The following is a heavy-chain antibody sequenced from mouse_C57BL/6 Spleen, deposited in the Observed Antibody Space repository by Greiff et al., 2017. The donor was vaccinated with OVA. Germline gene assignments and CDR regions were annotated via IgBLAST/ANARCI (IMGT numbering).Heavy chain of an antibody. V-gene: IGHV14-4*01. CDR2: IDPENGDT. J-gene: IGHJ3*01. D-gene: IGHD1-1*01. CDR1: GFNIQDDY. CDR3: TTNYCSRYGLAY. Sequence: VQLQQSGAELVRPGASVKLSCTASGFNIQDDYMHWVKQRPEQGLEWIGWIDPENGDTEYASKFQGQATLTVDTSSNTAYLQRSSLTSEDTAVYYCTTNYCSRYGLAYWGQGTLVTVSA.